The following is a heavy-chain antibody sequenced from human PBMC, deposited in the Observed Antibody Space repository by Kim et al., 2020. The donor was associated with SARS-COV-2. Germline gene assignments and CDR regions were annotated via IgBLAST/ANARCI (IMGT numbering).Heavy chain of an antibody. D-gene: IGHD3-22*01. CDR3: AREGISITMIVVVDAFDI. CDR2: IIPIFGTA. Sequence: SVKVSCKASGGTFSSYAISWVRQAPGQGLEWMGGIIPIFGTANYAQKFQGRVTITADKSTSTAYMELSSLRSEDTAVYYCAREGISITMIVVVDAFDIWGQGTMVTVSS. CDR1: GGTFSSYA. V-gene: IGHV1-69*06. J-gene: IGHJ3*02.